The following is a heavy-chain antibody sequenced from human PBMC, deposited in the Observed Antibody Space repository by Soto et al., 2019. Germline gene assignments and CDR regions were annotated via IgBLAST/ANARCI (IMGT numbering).Heavy chain of an antibody. CDR3: ARASYCISTSCYAFDI. V-gene: IGHV1-69*14. CDR2: IIPVFGTP. D-gene: IGHD2-2*01. CDR1: GGTFSNYA. Sequence: QVQLVQSGAEVRKPGSSVKVSCKASGGTFSNYAISWVRQAPGQGLEWMGGIIPVFGTPNYAQKFQGRVTIXXDMSTSTAYMEVSSLRSDDTAVFYCARASYCISTSCYAFDIWGQGTMVTVSS. J-gene: IGHJ3*02.